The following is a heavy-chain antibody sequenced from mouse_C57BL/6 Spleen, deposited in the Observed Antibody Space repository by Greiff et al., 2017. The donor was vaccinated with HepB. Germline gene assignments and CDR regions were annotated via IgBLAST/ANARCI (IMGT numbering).Heavy chain of an antibody. CDR3: ARNPYSNYGWFAY. V-gene: IGHV14-3*01. CDR2: IDPANGNT. CDR1: GFNIKNTY. D-gene: IGHD2-5*01. Sequence: EVKLVESVAELVRPGASVKLSCTASGFNIKNTYMHWVKQRPEQGLEWIGRIDPANGNTKYAPKFQGKATITADTSSNTAYLQLSSLTSEDTAIYYCARNPYSNYGWFAYWGQGTLVTVSA. J-gene: IGHJ3*01.